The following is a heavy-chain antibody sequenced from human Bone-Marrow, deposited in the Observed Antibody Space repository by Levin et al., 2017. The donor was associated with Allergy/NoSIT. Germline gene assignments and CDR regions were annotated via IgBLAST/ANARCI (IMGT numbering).Heavy chain of an antibody. CDR3: ARVGESTKKIDS. J-gene: IGHJ4*02. CDR2: IYYTGST. V-gene: IGHV4-39*06. CDR1: GGSISTSSYY. Sequence: SQTLSLTCTVSGGSISTSSYYWGWIRQPPGKGLEWIGNIYYTGSTSYNPSLKSRVTISINTSKDQFPLKLSSVTAADTAVYSCARVGESTKKIDSWGQGALVTVSS. D-gene: IGHD1-26*01.